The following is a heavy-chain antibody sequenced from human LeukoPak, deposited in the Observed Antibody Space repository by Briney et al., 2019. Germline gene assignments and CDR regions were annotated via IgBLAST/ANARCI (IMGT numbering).Heavy chain of an antibody. CDR3: ARDWHGSGSALSFGP. CDR1: GGSIRSYY. D-gene: IGHD3-10*01. CDR2: IYYSGST. Sequence: SETLSLTCTVSGGSIRSYYWSWIRQPPGKGLEWIGYIYYSGSTNYNPSLKSRVTISVDTTKNQFSLKLSSVTAADTAVYYCARDWHGSGSALSFGPWGQGILVTVSS. V-gene: IGHV4-59*01. J-gene: IGHJ5*02.